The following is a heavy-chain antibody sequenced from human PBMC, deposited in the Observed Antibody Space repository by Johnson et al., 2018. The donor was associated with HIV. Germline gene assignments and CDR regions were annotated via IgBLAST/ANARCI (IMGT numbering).Heavy chain of an antibody. CDR1: GFNFNTYS. D-gene: IGHD5-18*01. V-gene: IGHV3-7*02. Sequence: VQLVESGGGVVQPGGSLRLSCAASGFNFNTYSMHWVRQAPGKGLEWVANIKQDGSEKYYVDSVKGRFTISRDNAKNSLYLQMNSLRAEDTAVYYCARASGSVDTAMVEAFDIWGQGTMVTVSS. J-gene: IGHJ3*02. CDR2: IKQDGSEK. CDR3: ARASGSVDTAMVEAFDI.